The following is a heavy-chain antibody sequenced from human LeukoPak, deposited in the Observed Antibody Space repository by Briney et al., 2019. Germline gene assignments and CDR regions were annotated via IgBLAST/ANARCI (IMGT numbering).Heavy chain of an antibody. J-gene: IGHJ5*02. Sequence: ASVKVSCKASGYTFTGYYMHWVRQAPGQGLEWMGWINPNSGGTNYAQKFQGRVTMTRDTSISTAYMELSRLRSDDTAVYYCARDQIQLWFGENWFDHRGQGTLVTVSS. CDR3: ARDQIQLWFGENWFDH. CDR2: INPNSGGT. CDR1: GYTFTGYY. D-gene: IGHD5-18*01. V-gene: IGHV1-2*02.